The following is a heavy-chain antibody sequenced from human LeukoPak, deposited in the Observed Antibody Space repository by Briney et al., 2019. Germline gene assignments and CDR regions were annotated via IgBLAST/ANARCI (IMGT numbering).Heavy chain of an antibody. CDR3: AKDIPGGTQQWLVGYYFDY. Sequence: GGSLRLSCAASGFTFSSYAMSWVRQAPGKGLEWVSAISGSGGSTYYADSVKGRFTISRDNSKNTLYLQVNSLRAEDTAVYYCAKDIPGGTQQWLVGYYFDYWGQGTLVTVSS. V-gene: IGHV3-23*01. D-gene: IGHD6-19*01. J-gene: IGHJ4*02. CDR1: GFTFSSYA. CDR2: ISGSGGST.